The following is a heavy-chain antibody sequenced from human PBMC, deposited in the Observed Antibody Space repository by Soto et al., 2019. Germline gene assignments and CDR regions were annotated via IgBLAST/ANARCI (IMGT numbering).Heavy chain of an antibody. CDR1: GYGFTGYY. D-gene: IGHD6-19*01. CDR3: ARDLYGRAWYLFEY. Sequence: GASVKVSCKVAGYGFTGYYIHWVRQAPGQGLEWMGWVKPSTGDTDYAQKFQGRVTMTRDTSSSTAYLEVSSLRIDDTTVYYCARDLYGRAWYLFEYWGQGTLVTVT. J-gene: IGHJ4*02. CDR2: VKPSTGDT. V-gene: IGHV1-2*02.